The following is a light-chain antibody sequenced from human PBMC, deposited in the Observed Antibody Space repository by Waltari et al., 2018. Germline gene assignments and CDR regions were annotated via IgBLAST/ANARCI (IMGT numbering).Light chain of an antibody. J-gene: IGLJ2*01. CDR3: QLWESGSDRVV. Sequence: SYVLTQPPSVSVAPGKAARITCGGNSIGSRSVHWHQQKPGQAPVLVIYYDSDRPSWIPERISGSKSGNTATLTISRVEAGDEAAYYCQLWESGSDRVVFGGGTKLTVL. CDR2: YDS. CDR1: SIGSRS. V-gene: IGLV3-21*01.